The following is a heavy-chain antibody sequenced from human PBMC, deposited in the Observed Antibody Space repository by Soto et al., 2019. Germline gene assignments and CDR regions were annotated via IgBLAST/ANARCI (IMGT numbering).Heavy chain of an antibody. V-gene: IGHV4-34*01. J-gene: IGHJ6*02. CDR3: ARVRLTVATINYYYYGMDV. Sequence: SETLSLTCAVYGGSFSCYYWSWIRQPPGKGLEWVGVINHSGSTNYNASLKSRVTISVETSKNQFSLKLSSVTAADTALYYCARVRLTVATINYYYYGMDVWGQGTTVTVSS. CDR2: INHSGST. D-gene: IGHD5-12*01. CDR1: GGSFSCYY.